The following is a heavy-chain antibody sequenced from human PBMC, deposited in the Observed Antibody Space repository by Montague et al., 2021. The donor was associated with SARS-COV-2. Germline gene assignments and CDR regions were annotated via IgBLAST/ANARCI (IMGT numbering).Heavy chain of an antibody. D-gene: IGHD4-23*01. V-gene: IGHV4-59*01. J-gene: IGHJ3*02. Sequence: SETLSLTCTVSGGSITGYYWSWLRRSPGKGLEWIAYIYDGGAVNYNHSLGSRVTISTDTSKNQLSPKVNSVTAADTAVYYCVRDHPYGGPRGAYDIWGQGTVVTVSS. CDR3: VRDHPYGGPRGAYDI. CDR2: IYDGGAV. CDR1: GGSITGYY.